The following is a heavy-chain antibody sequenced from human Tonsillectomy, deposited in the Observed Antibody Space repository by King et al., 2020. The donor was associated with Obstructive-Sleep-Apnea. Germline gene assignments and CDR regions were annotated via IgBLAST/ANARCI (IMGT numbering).Heavy chain of an antibody. V-gene: IGHV4-59*01. Sequence: QLQESGPGLVKPSETLSLTCTVSGDSISPYYWSWIRQTPGKGLEWIGYIFYIGATVYNPSLKSRLSMSVDTSKNQFSLKLTSVTAADTALYYCARVRTRDYPNGVEVWGQGTTVTVSS. D-gene: IGHD4/OR15-4a*01. CDR3: ARVRTRDYPNGVEV. J-gene: IGHJ6*02. CDR2: IFYIGAT. CDR1: GDSISPYY.